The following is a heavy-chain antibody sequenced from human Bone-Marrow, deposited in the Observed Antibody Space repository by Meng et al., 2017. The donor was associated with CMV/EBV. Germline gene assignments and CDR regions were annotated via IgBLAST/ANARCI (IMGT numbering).Heavy chain of an antibody. CDR1: GYTFTGYY. Sequence: ASVKVSCKASGYTFTGYYMHWVRQAPGQGLEWMGWINPNSGGTNYAQKFQGRVTMTRDTSISTAYMELSRLRSDDTAVYYCARDLPGYYDSSGYSKALDYWGQGTRVTVSS. V-gene: IGHV1-2*02. J-gene: IGHJ4*02. D-gene: IGHD3-22*01. CDR2: INPNSGGT. CDR3: ARDLPGYYDSSGYSKALDY.